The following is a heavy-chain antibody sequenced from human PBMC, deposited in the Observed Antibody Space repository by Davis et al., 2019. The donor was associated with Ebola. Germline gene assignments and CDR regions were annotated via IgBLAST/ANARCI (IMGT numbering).Heavy chain of an antibody. Sequence: GGSLRLSCEASGLTFSSHAMSWVRQAPGRGPEWVSAISGSGGSTYYADSVKGRFTISRDTARNSLYLQMNSLGAEDTAVYYCARGSTTVTSHFGYWGQGTLVTVSS. CDR3: ARGSTTVTSHFGY. V-gene: IGHV3-23*01. J-gene: IGHJ4*02. CDR1: GLTFSSHA. CDR2: ISGSGGST. D-gene: IGHD4-11*01.